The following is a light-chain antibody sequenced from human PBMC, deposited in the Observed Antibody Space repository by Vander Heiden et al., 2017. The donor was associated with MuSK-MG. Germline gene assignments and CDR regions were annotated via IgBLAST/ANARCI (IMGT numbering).Light chain of an antibody. CDR3: QQSYSIPPT. J-gene: IGKJ1*01. Sequence: DIQMTQSPSSLSASIGDRVTITCRASQIIDIHLSWYQQQPGKAPKVLIYGASSLQTGVPSRFSGSGSGTEFTLTISSLQPEDFAIYYCQQSYSIPPTFGQGTKVEVK. CDR2: GAS. V-gene: IGKV1-39*01. CDR1: QIIDIH.